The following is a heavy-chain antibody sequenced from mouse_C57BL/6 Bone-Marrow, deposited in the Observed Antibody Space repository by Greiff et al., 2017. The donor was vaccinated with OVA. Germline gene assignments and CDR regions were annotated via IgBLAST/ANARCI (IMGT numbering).Heavy chain of an antibody. CDR3: ASGIYYDYDVFAY. CDR1: GYTFTSYG. D-gene: IGHD2-4*01. Sequence: VQLQQSGAELVRPGSSVKMSFKTSGYTFTSYGINWVKQRPGQGLEWIGYIYIGNGYTEYNEKFKGKATLTSETSSSTAYMQLSSLTSEDSAIYFCASGIYYDYDVFAYWGQGTLVTVSA. J-gene: IGHJ3*01. CDR2: IYIGNGYT. V-gene: IGHV1-58*01.